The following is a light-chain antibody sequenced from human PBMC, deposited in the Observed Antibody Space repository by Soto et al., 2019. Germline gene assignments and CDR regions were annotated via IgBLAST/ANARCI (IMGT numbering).Light chain of an antibody. CDR2: AAS. V-gene: IGKV1-27*01. CDR1: QDIRNF. CDR3: QKYSSVPV. Sequence: DIQMTQSPTSLSASVGDRVTITCRASQDIRNFVAWYQQQPGKAPKLLIYAASTLQSGVPSRFSGSGSGTDFTLSINSLQPEDVATYSCQKYSSVPVFGPGTKVEI. J-gene: IGKJ3*01.